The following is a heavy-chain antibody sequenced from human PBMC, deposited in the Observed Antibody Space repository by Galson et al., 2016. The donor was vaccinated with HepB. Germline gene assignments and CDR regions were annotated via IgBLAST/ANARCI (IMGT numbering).Heavy chain of an antibody. CDR1: GYRFRDYD. Sequence: SVKVSCQASGYRFRDYDVSWVRQAPGQGLAWMGWMNPNSGHTGYAQRLRGRIDMTSDASINTAYMELHSLRSEDTAVYYCARAIRNQLRSEYWGQGTLITVSS. D-gene: IGHD1-14*01. V-gene: IGHV1-8*01. J-gene: IGHJ4*02. CDR2: MNPNSGHT. CDR3: ARAIRNQLRSEY.